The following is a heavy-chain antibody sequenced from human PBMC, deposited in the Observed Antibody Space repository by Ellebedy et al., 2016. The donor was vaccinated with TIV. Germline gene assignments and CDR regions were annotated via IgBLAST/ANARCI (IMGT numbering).Heavy chain of an antibody. V-gene: IGHV1-2*04. J-gene: IGHJ4*02. CDR2: INPNSGGT. CDR1: GYTFTSYY. D-gene: IGHD7-27*01. Sequence: ASVKVSXXASGYTFTSYYMHWVRQAPGQGLEWMGWINPNSGGTNYAQKFQGWVTMTRDTSISTAYMELSRLRSDDTAVFFCAILTGDNDYWGQGTLVTVSS. CDR3: AILTGDNDY.